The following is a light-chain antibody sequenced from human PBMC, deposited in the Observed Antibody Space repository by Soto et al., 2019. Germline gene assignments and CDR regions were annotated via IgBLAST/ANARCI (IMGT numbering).Light chain of an antibody. J-gene: IGKJ3*01. V-gene: IGKV3-15*01. CDR2: DAS. CDR3: HQYTNWPPLFT. CDR1: QSVGSN. Sequence: EIVMTQSPATLSVSPGERATLSCRASQSVGSNFAWYQQKPGQAPRLLIYDASTRATGIPARFSGSGSGTEFTLTISSLQSEDFAVYYCHQYTNWPPLFTFGPGTKLEIK.